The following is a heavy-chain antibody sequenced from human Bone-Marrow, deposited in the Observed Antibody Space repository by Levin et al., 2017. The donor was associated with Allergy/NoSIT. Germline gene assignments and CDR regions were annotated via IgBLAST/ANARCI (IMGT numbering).Heavy chain of an antibody. D-gene: IGHD2-15*01. V-gene: IGHV3-11*01. CDR2: ISRTGRTR. CDR1: GFTLSDSY. CDR3: VRNNGYCSGGACYEYAGD. Sequence: GESLKISCAASGFTLSDSYMSWIRQAPGKGLEWVSYISRTGRTRYYADSVKGRFTISRDNAKNSLSLQMSSLRAEDTAVYYCVRNNGYCSGGACYEYAGDWGQGTLVTVSS. J-gene: IGHJ4*02.